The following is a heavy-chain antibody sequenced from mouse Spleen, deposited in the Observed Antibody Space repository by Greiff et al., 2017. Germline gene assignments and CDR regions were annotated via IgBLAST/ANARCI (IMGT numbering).Heavy chain of an antibody. J-gene: IGHJ4*01. CDR2: IDPSDSET. Sequence: QVQLQQPGAELVRPGSSVKLSCKASGYTFTSYWMHWVKQRPIQGLEWIGNIDPSDSETHYNQKFKDKATLTVDKSSSTAYMQLSSLTSEDSAVYYCARSDTTVVRYAMDYWGQGTSVTVSS. CDR1: GYTFTSYW. CDR3: ARSDTTVVRYAMDY. D-gene: IGHD1-1*01. V-gene: IGHV1-52*01.